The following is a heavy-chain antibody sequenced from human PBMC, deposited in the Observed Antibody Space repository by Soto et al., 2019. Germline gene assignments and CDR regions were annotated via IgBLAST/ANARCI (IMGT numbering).Heavy chain of an antibody. D-gene: IGHD3-22*01. J-gene: IGHJ4*02. CDR1: GYTYTNFG. CDR2: ISAYNGNT. V-gene: IGHV1-18*04. Sequence: QVHLAQSGPEVKKPGASVKVSCKSSGYTYTNFGLSWVRQAPGQGLEWMGWISAYNGNTHYAQKFQGRGTLTLDTSPTTGYMEVRSLRSDVTATCYCARDNGDSGASRVEHRGQGTLVTVSS. CDR3: ARDNGDSGASRVEH.